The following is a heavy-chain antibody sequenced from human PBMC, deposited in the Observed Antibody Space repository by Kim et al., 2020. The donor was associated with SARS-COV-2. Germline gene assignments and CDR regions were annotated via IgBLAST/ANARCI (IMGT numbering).Heavy chain of an antibody. Sequence: GESLKISCKGSGYSFTSYWISWVRQMPGKGLEWMGRIDPSDSYTNYSPSFQGHVTISADKSISTAYLQWSSLKASDTAMYYCARHVPIVVGWLVVGMDVWGQGTTVTVSS. CDR2: IDPSDSYT. CDR1: GYSFTSYW. D-gene: IGHD6-19*01. V-gene: IGHV5-10-1*01. J-gene: IGHJ6*02. CDR3: ARHVPIVVGWLVVGMDV.